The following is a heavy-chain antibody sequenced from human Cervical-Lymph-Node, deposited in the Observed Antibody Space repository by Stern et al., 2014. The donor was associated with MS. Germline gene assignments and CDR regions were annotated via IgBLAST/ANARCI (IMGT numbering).Heavy chain of an antibody. V-gene: IGHV4-61*02. CDR1: GGSISSGSYY. Sequence: QVQLQESGPGLVKPSQTLSLTCTVSGGSISSGSYYWSWIRQPAGKGLEWIGRIYTSGSTNYNPSLKSRVTISVDTSKNQFSLKLSSVTAADTAVYYCARDFGEQQLVNWFDPWGQGTLVTVSS. J-gene: IGHJ5*02. CDR3: ARDFGEQQLVNWFDP. D-gene: IGHD6-13*01. CDR2: IYTSGST.